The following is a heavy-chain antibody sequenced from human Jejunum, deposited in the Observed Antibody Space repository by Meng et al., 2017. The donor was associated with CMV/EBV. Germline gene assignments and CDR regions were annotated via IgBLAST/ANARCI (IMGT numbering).Heavy chain of an antibody. CDR1: GFAFSDYW. V-gene: IGHV3-7*01. CDR3: TRQLDY. CDR2: IKYDGREK. J-gene: IGHJ4*02. D-gene: IGHD1-1*01. Sequence: LKISCAASGFAFSDYWMDWVRQIPGKGLEWVANIKYDGREKYFVDSVEGRFTISRDNSRNTLYLHMNSLRAEDTAVYYCTRQLDYWGQGTRVTVSS.